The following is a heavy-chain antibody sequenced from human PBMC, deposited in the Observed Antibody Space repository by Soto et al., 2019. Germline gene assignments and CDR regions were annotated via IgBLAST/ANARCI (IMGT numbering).Heavy chain of an antibody. CDR3: ARDGDGRMTTTHYYHKGRDG. CDR1: SGNRGSYW. CDR2: VFYTGMA. Sequence: SRPLRVTWRVSSGNRGSYWWGCVLQPPWRGLEGIGYVFYTGMANYNASLKSRVSISLDTSNYQFSLKLSSVTAADTAVYYCARDGDGRMTTTHYYHKGRDGWGPRTTVTVSS. J-gene: IGHJ6*02. D-gene: IGHD4-4*01. V-gene: IGHV4-59*01.